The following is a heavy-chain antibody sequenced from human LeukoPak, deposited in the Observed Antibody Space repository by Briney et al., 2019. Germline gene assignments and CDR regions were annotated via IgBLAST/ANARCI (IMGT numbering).Heavy chain of an antibody. CDR2: IYYTGNT. Sequence: SETLSLTCTVSGGSISSYYWNLIRQPPGKGLEWIGYIYYTGNTNYNPSLKSRVTISVDTSKNQFSLKLSSVTAADTAVYYCARQEEDYDILTGYSGGWFDPWGQGTLVTVSS. D-gene: IGHD3-9*01. CDR1: GGSISSYY. CDR3: ARQEEDYDILTGYSGGWFDP. J-gene: IGHJ5*02. V-gene: IGHV4-59*08.